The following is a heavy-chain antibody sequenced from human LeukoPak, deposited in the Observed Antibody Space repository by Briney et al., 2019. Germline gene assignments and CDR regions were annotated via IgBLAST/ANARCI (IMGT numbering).Heavy chain of an antibody. CDR2: IYYSGST. D-gene: IGHD6-13*01. CDR1: GGSFSGYY. CDR3: ARRRQQLEIFDY. Sequence: PSETLSLTCAVYGGSFSGYYWSWIRQPPGKGLEWIGSIYYSGSTYYNPSLKSRVTISVDTSKNQFSLKLSSVTAADTAVYYCARRRQQLEIFDYWGQGTLVTVSS. V-gene: IGHV4-34*01. J-gene: IGHJ4*02.